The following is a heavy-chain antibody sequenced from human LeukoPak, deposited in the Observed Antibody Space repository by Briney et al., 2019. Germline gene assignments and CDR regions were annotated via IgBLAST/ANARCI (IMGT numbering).Heavy chain of an antibody. D-gene: IGHD6-19*01. J-gene: IGHJ3*02. CDR2: ISSSSSYI. CDR1: GFTFSSYS. Sequence: PGGSLRLSCAASGFTFSSYSMNWVRQAPGKGMVWVSSISSSSSYIYYADSVKGRFTISRDNAKNSLYLQMNSLRAEDTAVYYCARVVAVAGRAFDIWGQGTMVTVSS. CDR3: ARVVAVAGRAFDI. V-gene: IGHV3-21*01.